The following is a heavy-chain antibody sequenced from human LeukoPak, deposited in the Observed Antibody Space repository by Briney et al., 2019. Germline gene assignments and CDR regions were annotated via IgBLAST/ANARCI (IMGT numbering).Heavy chain of an antibody. CDR2: IYSGGST. J-gene: IGHJ6*03. CDR1: EFSVCSNY. CDR3: ARDPAAGHYYYYMDV. V-gene: IGHV3-66*01. D-gene: IGHD6-19*01. Sequence: GGSLRLSCAASEFSVCSNYMTWVRQAPGKGLEWVSLIYSGGSTYYADSVKGRFTISRDNSKNTLYLQMNSLRAEDTAVYYCARDPAAGHYYYYMDVWGKGTTVTISS.